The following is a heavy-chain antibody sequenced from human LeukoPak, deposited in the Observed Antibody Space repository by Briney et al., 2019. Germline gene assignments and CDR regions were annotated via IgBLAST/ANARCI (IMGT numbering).Heavy chain of an antibody. D-gene: IGHD2-15*01. V-gene: IGHV4-61*01. CDR2: IYYSGST. J-gene: IGHJ3*02. CDR3: ARDPEYCSGGSCYRYYHAFDI. CDR1: GGSVSSGSYY. Sequence: SETLSLTCTVSGGSVSSGSYYWSWIRQPPGKGLEWIGYIYYSGSTNYNPSLKSRVTISVDTSKNQFSLKLSSVTAADTAVYYCARDPEYCSGGSCYRYYHAFDIWGQGTMVTVSS.